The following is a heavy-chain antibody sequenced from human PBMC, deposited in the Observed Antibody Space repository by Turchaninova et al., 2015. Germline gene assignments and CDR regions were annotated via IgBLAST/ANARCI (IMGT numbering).Heavy chain of an antibody. D-gene: IGHD2-2*01. CDR3: ARDKAVLPAAIGAKSYYYGMDV. CDR2: SSTNNGNT. CDR1: GSTFTTYG. J-gene: IGHJ6*02. V-gene: IGHV1-18*04. Sequence: QVQPVQAGGEVKNPGASVKVSCKASGSTFTTYGISGVRQAPVQGLEWMGWSSTNNGNTNYAQNRKGRVTMTTDTSTSTAYMELRSLRSDDTAVYYCARDKAVLPAAIGAKSYYYGMDVWGQGTTVTVSS.